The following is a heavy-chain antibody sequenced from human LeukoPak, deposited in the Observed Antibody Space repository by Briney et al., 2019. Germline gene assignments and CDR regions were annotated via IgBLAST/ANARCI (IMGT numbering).Heavy chain of an antibody. D-gene: IGHD1-1*01. V-gene: IGHV3-7*01. CDR3: ARDGDDDYDY. CDR1: GFTFSSYW. Sequence: GGSLRLSCAASGFTFSSYWMSCVRQAPGKGLEWVAHIKQDGSEKYYVDYVKGRFTISRDNAKNSLYLQMNSLRAEDTAVYYCARDGDDDYDYWGQGTLVTVSS. J-gene: IGHJ4*02. CDR2: IKQDGSEK.